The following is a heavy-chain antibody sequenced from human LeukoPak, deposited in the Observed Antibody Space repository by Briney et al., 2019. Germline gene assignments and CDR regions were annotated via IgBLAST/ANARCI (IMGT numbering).Heavy chain of an antibody. CDR2: ISYDGSNK. V-gene: IGHV3-30*18. CDR3: AKGHYMDV. J-gene: IGHJ6*03. Sequence: TGGSLRLSCTVSGFTISSNSMSWVRQAPGKGLEWVAVISYDGSNKYYADSVKGGFTISIDNSKNTLYLQMNSLRAEDTAVYYCAKGHYMDVWGKGTTVTVSS. CDR1: GFTISSNS.